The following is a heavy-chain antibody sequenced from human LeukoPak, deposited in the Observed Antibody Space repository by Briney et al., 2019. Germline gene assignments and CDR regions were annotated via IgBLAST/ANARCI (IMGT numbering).Heavy chain of an antibody. CDR2: TSEDGRKK. V-gene: IGHV3-30*01. CDR1: GFTFRNFA. J-gene: IGHJ5*02. D-gene: IGHD2-2*01. CDR3: ARDRPYAVNQGGWLDP. Sequence: PGRSLSLSCVASGFTFRNFAIHWVRQGPGKGREWVGVTSEDGRKKYYAASVKGRFTISRDNSTNTLYLQMNSLRPDDTAIYSCARDRPYAVNQGGWLDPWGQGTLVSVSS.